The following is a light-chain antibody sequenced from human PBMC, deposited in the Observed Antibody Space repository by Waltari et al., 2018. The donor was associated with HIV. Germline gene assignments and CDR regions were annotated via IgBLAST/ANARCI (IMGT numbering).Light chain of an antibody. V-gene: IGLV2-14*03. CDR1: NRDIGGYNF. Sequence: QSVLTQAASVSGSPGQSINISCTGTNRDIGGYNFVSWYHQKPTKAPKLIIYDVSHRPSGVSDRFSGSKSGDTASLTISGLQTEDEGRYYCTSYTSDNTHIVFGGGTHLTVL. CDR3: TSYTSDNTHIV. J-gene: IGLJ2*01. CDR2: DVS.